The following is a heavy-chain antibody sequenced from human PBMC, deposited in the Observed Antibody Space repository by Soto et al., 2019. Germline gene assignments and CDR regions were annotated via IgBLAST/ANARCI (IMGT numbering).Heavy chain of an antibody. CDR1: GYTFTSYY. J-gene: IGHJ6*02. V-gene: IGHV1-46*01. CDR2: INPSGGST. CDR3: ARSRRITIFGVVLYYYYYYGMDV. Sequence: ASVKVSCNASGYTFTSYYMHWVRQAPGQGLEWMGIINPSGGSTSYAQKFQGRVTMTRDTSTSTVYMELSSLRSEDTAVYYCARSRRITIFGVVLYYYYYYGMDVWGQGTTVTVSS. D-gene: IGHD3-3*01.